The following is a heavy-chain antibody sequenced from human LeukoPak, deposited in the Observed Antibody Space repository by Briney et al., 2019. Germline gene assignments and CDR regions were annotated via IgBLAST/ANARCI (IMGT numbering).Heavy chain of an antibody. D-gene: IGHD3-3*01. CDR1: GGSISSHY. V-gene: IGHV4-59*11. CDR3: ASSRVYDFWSGSYYYYYMDV. J-gene: IGHJ6*03. Sequence: ASETLSLTRTVSGGSISSHYWSWIRQPPGKGLEWIGYTYYSGSTNYNPSLKSRVTISVDTSKNQFSLKLSSVAAADTAVYYCASSRVYDFWSGSYYYYYMDVWGKGTTVTVSS. CDR2: TYYSGST.